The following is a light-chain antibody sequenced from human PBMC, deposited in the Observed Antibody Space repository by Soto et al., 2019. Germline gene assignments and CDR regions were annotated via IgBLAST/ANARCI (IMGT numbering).Light chain of an antibody. CDR3: QQRSNWPST. V-gene: IGKV3-11*01. J-gene: IGKJ5*01. Sequence: EIVLTQSPATLSLSPGERATLSCRASQSVSSYLAWYQQKPGQAPRLLIYDASTRATGIPARFSGSGSGTDFTLTISSLEPEDFAVYYCQQRSNWPSTFGQGTRLE. CDR1: QSVSSY. CDR2: DAS.